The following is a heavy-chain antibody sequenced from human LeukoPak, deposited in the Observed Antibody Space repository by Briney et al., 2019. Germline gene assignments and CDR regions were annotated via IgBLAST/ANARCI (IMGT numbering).Heavy chain of an antibody. J-gene: IGHJ3*02. CDR1: GYSFTSHW. D-gene: IGHD5-18*01. V-gene: IGHV5-51*01. CDR3: ARTSGYSFGFLDAFDI. Sequence: GESLKISCKTSGYSFTSHWIGWVRQMPGKGLEWMGIIYPDDSDIKYSPSFQGQVTISADKSISTAYLQWSSLKASDTAMYYCARTSGYSFGFLDAFDIWGQGTMVTVSS. CDR2: IYPDDSDI.